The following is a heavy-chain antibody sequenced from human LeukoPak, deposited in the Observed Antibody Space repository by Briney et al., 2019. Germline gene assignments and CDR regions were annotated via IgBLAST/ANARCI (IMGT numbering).Heavy chain of an antibody. CDR2: TYYSGST. V-gene: IGHV4-59*08. J-gene: IGHJ4*02. D-gene: IGHD3-22*01. Sequence: PSDTLSLTCTVSGGSISCYYWSWLRQPPGKGLEGIGYTYYSGSTNYNPSLKSRVTISVDTSKNQFSLKLSSVTAADTAVYYCARSHSYYDSSGYYYVGLYYFDYWGQGTLVTVSS. CDR1: GGSISCYY. CDR3: ARSHSYYDSSGYYYVGLYYFDY.